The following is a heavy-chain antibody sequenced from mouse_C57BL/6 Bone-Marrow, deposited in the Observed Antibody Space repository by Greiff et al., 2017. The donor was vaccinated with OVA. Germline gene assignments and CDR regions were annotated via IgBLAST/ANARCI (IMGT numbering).Heavy chain of an antibody. Sequence: VQLQQSGAELVRPGASVKLSCTASGFNIKDYYMHWVKQRPEQGLEWIGRIDPEDGDTEYAPKFQGKATMTADTSSNTAYLQLSSLTSEDTAVYYCTTWDYGSSYGAMDYWGQGTSVTVSS. D-gene: IGHD1-1*01. J-gene: IGHJ4*01. CDR2: IDPEDGDT. CDR1: GFNIKDYY. V-gene: IGHV14-1*01. CDR3: TTWDYGSSYGAMDY.